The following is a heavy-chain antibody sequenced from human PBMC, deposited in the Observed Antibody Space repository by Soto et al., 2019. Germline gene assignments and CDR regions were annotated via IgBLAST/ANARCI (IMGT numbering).Heavy chain of an antibody. CDR1: GITFSGYW. J-gene: IGHJ4*02. CDR2: VDSAGSGT. CDR3: ATVFEH. V-gene: IGHV3-74*01. Sequence: VPLVESGGGSVQPGGSLRLSCVASGITFSGYWMHWVRQVPGKGLVWVARVDSAGSGTSYADSVKGRFTISRDNAKNTVSIQMDSLRVEVTAVYYCATVFEHWGQGIPVTVSS.